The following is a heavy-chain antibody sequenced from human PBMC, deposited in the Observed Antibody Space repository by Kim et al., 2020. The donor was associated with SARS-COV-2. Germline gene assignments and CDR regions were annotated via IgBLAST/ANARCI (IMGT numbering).Heavy chain of an antibody. J-gene: IGHJ5*02. CDR3: ARHDWFDP. CDR2: IHTGGAT. CDR1: GFSVSGDY. Sequence: GGSLRLSCAVSGFSVSGDYMNWVRQAPGKGLECGSVIHTGGATFYADSVKGRFTISRDSSKNTLYLQMNSLRVEDTAVYYCARHDWFDPWGQGTLVTVSS. V-gene: IGHV3-66*04.